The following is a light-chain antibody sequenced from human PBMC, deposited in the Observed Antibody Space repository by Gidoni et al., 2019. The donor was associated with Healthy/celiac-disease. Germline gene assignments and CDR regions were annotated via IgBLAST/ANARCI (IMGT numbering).Light chain of an antibody. CDR3: AAWDDSLSGPV. CDR1: SSNIGRNY. Sequence: QSVLTQPPSASGTPGQRVTISCSGRSSNIGRNYVYWYQQLQGTAPKLLIYRNNQRPSGVPDLVSGSKSGTSASLAISGLRSEDEADYYCAAWDDSLSGPVFGGGTKLTVL. CDR2: RNN. J-gene: IGLJ3*02. V-gene: IGLV1-47*01.